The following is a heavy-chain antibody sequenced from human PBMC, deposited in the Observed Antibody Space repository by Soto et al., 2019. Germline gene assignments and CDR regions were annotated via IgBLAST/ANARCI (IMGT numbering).Heavy chain of an antibody. D-gene: IGHD6-6*01. CDR1: GYTLTGYY. V-gene: IGHV1-2*02. Sequence: ASVKVSCKASGYTLTGYYIHWVRQAPGQGLEWMGWINPNSGGTNYAQKFQGRVTMTRDTSISTAYMELSRLRSDDTAVYYCAREGIAARPGDYWGQGTLVTVSS. CDR3: AREGIAARPGDY. CDR2: INPNSGGT. J-gene: IGHJ4*02.